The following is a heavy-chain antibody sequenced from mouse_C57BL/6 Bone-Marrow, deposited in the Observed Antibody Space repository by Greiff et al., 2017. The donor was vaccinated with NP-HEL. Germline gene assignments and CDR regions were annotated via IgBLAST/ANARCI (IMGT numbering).Heavy chain of an antibody. V-gene: IGHV1-55*01. J-gene: IGHJ2*01. CDR2: IYPGSGST. CDR3: ARGIYYGY. Sequence: QVQLQQPGAELVKPGASVKMSCKASGYTFTSYWITWVKQRPGQGLEWIGDIYPGSGSTNYNEKFKSKATLTVDTPSSTAYMQLSSLTSEDSAVYYCARGIYYGYWGQGTTLTVSS. CDR1: GYTFTSYW.